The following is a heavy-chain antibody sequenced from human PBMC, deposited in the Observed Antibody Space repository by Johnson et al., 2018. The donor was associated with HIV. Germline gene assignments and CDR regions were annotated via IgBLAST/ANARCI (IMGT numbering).Heavy chain of an antibody. CDR3: ARDVDKDAFDI. CDR1: GFTFGNYA. D-gene: IGHD5-12*01. Sequence: VQLVESGGGMVQPGRSLRLSCAASGFTFGNYAMNWVRQAPGKGLEWVSVIYSGGSTYYADAVKGRFTISRDNSKNTLYLQMNSLRAEDTAVYYCARDVDKDAFDIWGQGTMVTVSS. CDR2: IYSGGST. J-gene: IGHJ3*02. V-gene: IGHV3-66*01.